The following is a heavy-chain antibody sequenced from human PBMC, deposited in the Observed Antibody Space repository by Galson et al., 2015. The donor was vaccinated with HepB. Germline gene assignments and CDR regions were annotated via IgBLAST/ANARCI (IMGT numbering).Heavy chain of an antibody. J-gene: IGHJ4*02. Sequence: QTGAEVKKPGASLRISCKGSGHSFTSYWISWVRQMPGKGLEWMGRIDPSDSYTNYSPSFQGHVTISADKSISTAYLQWSSLKASDTAMYYCARLLGRDYYDNPEGYWGQGTLVTVSS. V-gene: IGHV5-10-1*01. CDR1: GHSFTSYW. CDR3: ARLLGRDYYDNPEGY. CDR2: IDPSDSYT. D-gene: IGHD3-22*01.